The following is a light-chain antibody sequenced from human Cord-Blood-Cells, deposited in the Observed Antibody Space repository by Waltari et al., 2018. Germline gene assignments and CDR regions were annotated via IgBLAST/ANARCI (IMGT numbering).Light chain of an antibody. CDR2: EES. V-gene: IGKV1-33*01. J-gene: IGKJ4*01. Sequence: DIQMTQSPSSLSASVGDRVTITCQASQDISNYLNWYQQKPGKAPKLLIYEESNLETGVPSRFSGSGAGTDFTFTISSLQPEDIATYYCQQYDNLPRTFGGGTKVEIK. CDR1: QDISNY. CDR3: QQYDNLPRT.